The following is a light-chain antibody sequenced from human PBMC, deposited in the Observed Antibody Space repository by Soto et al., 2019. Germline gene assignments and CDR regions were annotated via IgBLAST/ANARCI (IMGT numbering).Light chain of an antibody. J-gene: IGKJ4*01. Sequence: DIQLTQSPSFLSASVGDRVTITCRASQGISSYLAWYQQKPGKAPKLLIYAASTLQSGVPSRFSGSGSGTEFTLTISSLQPEDVATYYCQQLNSYPLVFGGGTKVEIK. CDR3: QQLNSYPLV. CDR2: AAS. CDR1: QGISSY. V-gene: IGKV1-9*01.